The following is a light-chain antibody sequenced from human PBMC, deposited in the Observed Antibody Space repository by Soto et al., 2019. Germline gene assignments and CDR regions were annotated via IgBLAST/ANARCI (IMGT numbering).Light chain of an antibody. V-gene: IGLV2-11*01. Sequence: QSALTQPPSVSGSPGQSVTISCTGTSSDVGGYDYVSWYQQRPGKAPKLLIYDVTKRPSGVPDRFSGSKSGNTASLPISGLQAEYEADFYCCSYGGSFPYVFGTGTKLTVL. CDR1: SSDVGGYDY. CDR3: CSYGGSFPYV. J-gene: IGLJ1*01. CDR2: DVT.